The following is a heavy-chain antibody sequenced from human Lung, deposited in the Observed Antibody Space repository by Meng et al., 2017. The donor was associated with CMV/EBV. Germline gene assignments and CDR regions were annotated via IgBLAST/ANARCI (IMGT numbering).Heavy chain of an antibody. V-gene: IGHV4-34*01. J-gene: IGHJ6*02. CDR1: GGSFSGYY. CDR3: ARLGYCSSTSFYPGNYYYGMEV. Sequence: SETLSLXCAVYGGSFSGYYWSWIRQPPGKGLEWIGEINHSGSTNYNPSLKSRVTISVDTSKNQFTLKLSSVTAADTAVYYCARLGYCSSTSFYPGNYYYGMEVWGQGTXVNVAS. CDR2: INHSGST. D-gene: IGHD2-2*01.